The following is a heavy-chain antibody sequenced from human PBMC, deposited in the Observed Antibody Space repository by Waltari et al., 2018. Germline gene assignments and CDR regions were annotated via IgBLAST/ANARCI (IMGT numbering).Heavy chain of an antibody. Sequence: QVQLQESGPGLVKPSETLSLTCTVSGGSISSHSWSWTRQPPGKGLEWIGYIYYSGSTNYNPSLKSRVTISVDTSKNQFSLKLSSVTAADTAVYYCAGGFRSAVAGDYWGQGTLVTVSS. J-gene: IGHJ4*02. CDR3: AGGFRSAVAGDY. D-gene: IGHD6-19*01. CDR2: IYYSGST. V-gene: IGHV4-59*11. CDR1: GGSISSHS.